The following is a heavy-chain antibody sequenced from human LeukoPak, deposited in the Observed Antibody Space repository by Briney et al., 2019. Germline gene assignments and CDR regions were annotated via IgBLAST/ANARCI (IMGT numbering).Heavy chain of an antibody. D-gene: IGHD6-13*01. CDR3: ARVAYSSSSHYYYMDV. CDR1: GYTLTGYY. Sequence: ASVKVSCKASGYTLTGYYMHWVRQAPGQGLEWMGWINPNSGGTNYAQKSQGRVTMTRDTSISTAYMELSRLRSDDTAVYYCARVAYSSSSHYYYMDVWGKGTTVTVSS. V-gene: IGHV1-2*02. CDR2: INPNSGGT. J-gene: IGHJ6*03.